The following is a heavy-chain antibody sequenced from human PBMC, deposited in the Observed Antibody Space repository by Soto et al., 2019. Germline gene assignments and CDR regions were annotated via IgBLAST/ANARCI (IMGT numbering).Heavy chain of an antibody. CDR2: VTSGAGT. J-gene: IGHJ3*01. CDR1: GFSFSSYA. Sequence: GGSLRLSCAASGFSFSSYAMSWVRQAPGKGLEWVSTVTSGAGTYLADSVRGRCTISRDNSKNSLYLQLNSLRAEDTALYYCARDPWGTVTGSFDVWGQGTMVTVSS. V-gene: IGHV3-23*01. D-gene: IGHD3-9*01. CDR3: ARDPWGTVTGSFDV.